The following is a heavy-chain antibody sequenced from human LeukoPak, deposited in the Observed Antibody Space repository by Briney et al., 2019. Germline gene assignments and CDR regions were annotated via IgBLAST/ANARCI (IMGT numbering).Heavy chain of an antibody. V-gene: IGHV4-61*01. CDR1: GGSISSSSYY. J-gene: IGHJ5*02. CDR2: IHYSGST. Sequence: SETLSLTCTVSGGSISSSSYYWGWIRQPPGKGLEWIGYIHYSGSTNYNPSLKSRVSISVDASKNEFSLKLSSVTAADTAVYYCARDFLVCSRASCLNWFDPWGQGTLVTVSS. CDR3: ARDFLVCSRASCLNWFDP. D-gene: IGHD2-2*01.